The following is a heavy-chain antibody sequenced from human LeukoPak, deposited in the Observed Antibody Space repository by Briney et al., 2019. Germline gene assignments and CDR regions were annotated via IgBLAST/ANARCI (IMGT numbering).Heavy chain of an antibody. CDR1: GFTFDDYA. V-gene: IGHV3-9*01. Sequence: QSGGSLRLSCAASGFTFDDYAMHWVRQAPGKGLEWVSGISWNSGSIGYADSVKGRFTISRDNAKNSLYLQMNSLRAEDTALYYCAKYSSVAGSRGDYWGQGTLVTVSS. CDR3: AKYSSVAGSRGDY. CDR2: ISWNSGSI. J-gene: IGHJ4*02. D-gene: IGHD6-19*01.